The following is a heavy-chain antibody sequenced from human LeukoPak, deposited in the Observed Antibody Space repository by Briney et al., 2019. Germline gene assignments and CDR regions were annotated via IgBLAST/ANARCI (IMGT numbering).Heavy chain of an antibody. CDR2: ISYDGSGK. CDR1: GFTFSNYA. J-gene: IGHJ3*02. D-gene: IGHD6-13*01. Sequence: PGGSLRLSCAASGFTFSNYAIHWVRQAPGKGLEWVAVISYDGSGKYYADSVKGRFTISRDNSKNTLFLQMDSLRAEDTAVYHCARAFCDRSSCRIGAFDIWGQGTMVSVSS. CDR3: ARAFCDRSSCRIGAFDI. V-gene: IGHV3-30-3*01.